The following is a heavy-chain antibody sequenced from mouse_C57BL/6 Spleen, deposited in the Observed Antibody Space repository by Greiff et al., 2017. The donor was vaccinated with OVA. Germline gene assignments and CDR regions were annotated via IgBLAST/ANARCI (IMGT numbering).Heavy chain of an antibody. V-gene: IGHV1-59*01. CDR3: ARGYYGSKSPYAMDY. Sequence: VQLQQPGAELVRPGTSVKLSCKASGYTFTSYWMHWVKQRPGQGLEWIGVIDPSDSYTNYNQKFKGKATLTVDTSSSTAYMQLSSLTSEDSAVYYCARGYYGSKSPYAMDYWGQGTSVTVSS. CDR2: IDPSDSYT. J-gene: IGHJ4*01. D-gene: IGHD1-1*01. CDR1: GYTFTSYW.